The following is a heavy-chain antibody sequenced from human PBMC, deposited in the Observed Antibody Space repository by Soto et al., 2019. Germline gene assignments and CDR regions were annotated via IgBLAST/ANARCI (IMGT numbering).Heavy chain of an antibody. J-gene: IGHJ6*02. CDR2: INQDGSEK. CDR3: VRDTFTHALVDYYYGLDV. V-gene: IGHV3-7*03. CDR1: GFIFSNYW. Sequence: GGSLRLSCVGSGFIFSNYWMSWVRQAPGKGLEWVANINQDGSEKYYVDSVKGRFTISRDNAKNSLYLQMSSLRAEDTAVYYCVRDTFTHALVDYYYGLDVWGPGTTVTVSS. D-gene: IGHD2-15*01.